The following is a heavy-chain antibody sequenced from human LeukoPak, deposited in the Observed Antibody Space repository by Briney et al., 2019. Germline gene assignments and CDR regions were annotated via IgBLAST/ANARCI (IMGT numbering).Heavy chain of an antibody. CDR2: IYTSGSP. D-gene: IGHD1-1*01. V-gene: IGHV4-61*09. CDR1: GGSISSGSYY. J-gene: IGHJ6*03. CDR3: GREWLNWKDYYYMDV. Sequence: PSQTLSLTCTVSGGSISSGSYYWRWIRQPAGKGLEWIGHIYTSGSPTYNPSLKSRVTISIDTSKNQFSLNLSSVTAADTAVYYCGREWLNWKDYYYMDVWGRGTTVTVSS.